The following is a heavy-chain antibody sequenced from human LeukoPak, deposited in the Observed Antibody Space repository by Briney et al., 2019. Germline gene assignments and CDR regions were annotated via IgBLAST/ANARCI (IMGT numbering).Heavy chain of an antibody. CDR1: GVSISSYY. CDR2: IYYSGST. D-gene: IGHD1-7*01. V-gene: IGHV4-59*01. J-gene: IGHJ4*02. Sequence: PSETLSLTCTVSGVSISSYYWSWIRQPPGKGLEWIGYIYYSGSTNYNPSLKSRVTISVDTSKNQFSLKLSSVTAADTAVYYCARTNYMGYFDYWGQGTLVTVSS. CDR3: ARTNYMGYFDY.